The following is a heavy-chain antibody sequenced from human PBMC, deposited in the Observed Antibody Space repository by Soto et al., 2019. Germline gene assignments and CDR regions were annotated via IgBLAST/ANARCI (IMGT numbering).Heavy chain of an antibody. V-gene: IGHV3-23*01. CDR2: ISGGGDRA. D-gene: IGHD2-2*01. CDR3: ARKVLGSTSRPDWWYFDL. Sequence: EVQLLESGGGLVQPGGSLRLSCVGSGFTFINYAMNWVRQTPGKGLEWVSTISGGGDRAFDADTVKVRFTISRDNSKNTVKLQMSSLRADDPAVYYCARKVLGSTSRPDWWYFDLWGRGTLVTVSS. J-gene: IGHJ2*01. CDR1: GFTFINYA.